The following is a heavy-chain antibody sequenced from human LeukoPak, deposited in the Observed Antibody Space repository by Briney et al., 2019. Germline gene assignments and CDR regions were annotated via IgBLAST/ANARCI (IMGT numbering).Heavy chain of an antibody. J-gene: IGHJ4*02. D-gene: IGHD3-22*01. V-gene: IGHV4-34*01. CDR2: INHSGST. CDR1: GGSFSGYY. CDR3: ARPYDSSGYYYHYFDY. Sequence: SETLSLTCAVYGGSFSGYYWSWIRQPPGKGLEWIGEINHSGSTNYDPSLKSRVTISVDTSKNQFSLKLSSVTAADTAVYYCARPYDSSGYYYHYFDYWGQGTLVTVSS.